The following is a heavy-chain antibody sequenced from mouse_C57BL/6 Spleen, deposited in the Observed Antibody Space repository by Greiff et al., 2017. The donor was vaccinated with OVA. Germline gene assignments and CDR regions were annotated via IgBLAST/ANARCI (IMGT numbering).Heavy chain of an antibody. Sequence: EVQRVESGGGLVKPGGSLKLSCAASGFTFSSYAMSWVRQTPEKRLEWVATISDGGSYTYYPDNVKGRFTISRDNAKNNLYLQMSHLKSEDTAMYYCAREDYGSPWGQGTTLTVSS. CDR3: AREDYGSP. CDR2: ISDGGSYT. J-gene: IGHJ2*01. D-gene: IGHD1-1*01. CDR1: GFTFSSYA. V-gene: IGHV5-4*01.